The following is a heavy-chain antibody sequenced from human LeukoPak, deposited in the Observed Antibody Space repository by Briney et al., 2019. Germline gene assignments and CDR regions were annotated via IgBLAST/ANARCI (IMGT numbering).Heavy chain of an antibody. CDR2: ISYDGSNK. CDR3: ARDRGGLGSGWTAQGYFDL. CDR1: GFTFSSYA. V-gene: IGHV3-30-3*01. Sequence: PGGSLRLSCAASGFTFSSYAMHWVRQAPGKGLEWVAVISYDGSNKYYADSVKGRFTISRDNSKNTLYLQMNSLRAEDTAVYYCARDRGGLGSGWTAQGYFDLWGRGTLVTVSS. D-gene: IGHD6-19*01. J-gene: IGHJ2*01.